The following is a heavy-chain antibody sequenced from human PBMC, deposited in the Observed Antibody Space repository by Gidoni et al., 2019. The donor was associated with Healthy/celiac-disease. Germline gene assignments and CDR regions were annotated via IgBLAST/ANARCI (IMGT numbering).Heavy chain of an antibody. CDR2: IQQYGSEK. CDR3: ARVHCSGGSCYLDY. J-gene: IGHJ4*02. Sequence: EVQLVESGGGLVQPGGSLRPSCAASGFTFSSYWMGWVRQAPGTGLEWVGNIQQYGSEKYYVDSVTGRFTISRDNAKISLYLQMNSLRAEDTAVYYCARVHCSGGSCYLDYWGQGTLVTVSS. CDR1: GFTFSSYW. V-gene: IGHV3-7*05. D-gene: IGHD2-15*01.